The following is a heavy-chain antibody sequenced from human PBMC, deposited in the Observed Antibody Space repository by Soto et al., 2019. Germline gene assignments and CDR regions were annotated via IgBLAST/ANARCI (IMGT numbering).Heavy chain of an antibody. Sequence: SETLSLTCAVSGGSISSYYWSWIRQPPGKGLEWIGYIYYSGSTNYNPSLKSRVTISVDTSKNQFSLKLSSVTAADTAVYYCARRNYYCSGKGDYYDGIAVWGQGTTVTVSS. CDR3: ARRNYYCSGKGDYYDGIAV. D-gene: IGHD3-10*01. V-gene: IGHV4-59*12. CDR2: IYYSGST. CDR1: GGSISSYY. J-gene: IGHJ6*01.